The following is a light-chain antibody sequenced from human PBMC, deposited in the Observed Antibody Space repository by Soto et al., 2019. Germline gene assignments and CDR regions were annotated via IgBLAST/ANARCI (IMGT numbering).Light chain of an antibody. CDR3: QQVGATWT. CDR2: GAS. Sequence: EIVLTQSPGTLSLSPGERATLSCRASQSVSSTYLAWYQQKLGQAPRLLIYGASSRATGIPDRFSGSGSGTDFTLTISRLVADDFAVYYCQQVGATWTFGRETKVDIK. J-gene: IGKJ1*01. CDR1: QSVSSTY. V-gene: IGKV3-20*01.